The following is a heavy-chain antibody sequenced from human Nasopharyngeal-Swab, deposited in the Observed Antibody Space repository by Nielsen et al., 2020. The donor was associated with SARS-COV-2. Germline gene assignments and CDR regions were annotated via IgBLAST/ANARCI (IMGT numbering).Heavy chain of an antibody. J-gene: IGHJ3*02. CDR3: AKATTLDAFDI. CDR1: GFTFSSYS. V-gene: IGHV3-21*01. D-gene: IGHD1-26*01. Sequence: GESLKISCAASGFTFSSYSMNWVRQAPGKGLEWVSSISSSSSYIYYADSVKGRFTISRDNAKNSLYLQMNSLRAKDTAVYYCAKATTLDAFDIWGQGTMVTVSS. CDR2: ISSSSSYI.